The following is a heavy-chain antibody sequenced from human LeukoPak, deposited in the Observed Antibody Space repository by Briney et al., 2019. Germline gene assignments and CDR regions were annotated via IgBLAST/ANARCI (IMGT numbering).Heavy chain of an antibody. CDR2: INHSGST. J-gene: IGHJ5*02. D-gene: IGHD2-2*02. CDR3: ARGRRYCSSTSCYTNWFDP. V-gene: IGHV4-34*01. CDR1: GGSFSGYY. Sequence: PSETLSLTCAVYGGSFSGYYWSWIRQPPGKGLEWIGEINHSGSTNYNPSLKSRVTISVVTSKNQFSLKLSSVTAADTAVYYCARGRRYCSSTSCYTNWFDPWGQGTLVTVSS.